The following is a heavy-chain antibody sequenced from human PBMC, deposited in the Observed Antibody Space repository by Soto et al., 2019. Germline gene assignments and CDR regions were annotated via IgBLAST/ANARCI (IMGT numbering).Heavy chain of an antibody. CDR1: GGSFRGYY. CDR2: INHSGST. J-gene: IGHJ4*02. CDR3: ARVGYYYDSSGYYYYFDY. D-gene: IGHD3-22*01. Sequence: SVTLALTCAVYGGSFRGYYWSWIRQPPGKRLEWIGEINHSGSTNYNPSLKSRVTISVDTSKNQFSLKLSSVTAADTAVYYCARVGYYYDSSGYYYYFDYWGQGTLVTVSS. V-gene: IGHV4-34*01.